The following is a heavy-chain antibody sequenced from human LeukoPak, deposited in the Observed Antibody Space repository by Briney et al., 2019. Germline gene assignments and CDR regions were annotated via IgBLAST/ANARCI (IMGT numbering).Heavy chain of an antibody. Sequence: GGSLRLSCAASGITFNSYTMNWVRQAPGKGLEWVSSISSSSSYIYYADSVKGRFTISRDNAKNSLYLQMNSLRAEDTAVYYCARDLRGEWEPTPFDYWGQGTLVTVSS. J-gene: IGHJ4*02. CDR3: ARDLRGEWEPTPFDY. V-gene: IGHV3-21*01. CDR2: ISSSSSYI. D-gene: IGHD1-26*01. CDR1: GITFNSYT.